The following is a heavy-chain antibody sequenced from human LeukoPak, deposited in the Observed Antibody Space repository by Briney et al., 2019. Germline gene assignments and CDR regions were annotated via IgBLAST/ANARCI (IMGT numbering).Heavy chain of an antibody. Sequence: GESLKISCKASGYSFTSYWIGWVRQMPGKGLEWMGIIYPYDSDTRYSPSFQGQVTISADKSISTAYLQWSNLKASDTAMYYCARHIGYSAWNPDYWGQGTLSPSPQ. CDR3: ARHIGYSAWNPDY. CDR2: IYPYDSDT. V-gene: IGHV5-51*01. J-gene: IGHJ4*02. CDR1: GYSFTSYW. D-gene: IGHD5-12*01.